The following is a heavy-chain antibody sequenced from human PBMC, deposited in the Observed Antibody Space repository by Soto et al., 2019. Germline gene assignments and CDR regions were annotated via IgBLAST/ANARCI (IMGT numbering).Heavy chain of an antibody. D-gene: IGHD2-15*01. J-gene: IGHJ4*02. Sequence: PSETLSLTCTVSGGSISTYYWSWIRQPPGKGLEWIGYIYYSGSTNYNPSLKSRVTISVDTSRNQFSLKLSSVTAADTAVYYCAREVAGPFDYWGQGTLLTVSS. CDR1: GGSISTYY. CDR3: AREVAGPFDY. CDR2: IYYSGST. V-gene: IGHV4-59*01.